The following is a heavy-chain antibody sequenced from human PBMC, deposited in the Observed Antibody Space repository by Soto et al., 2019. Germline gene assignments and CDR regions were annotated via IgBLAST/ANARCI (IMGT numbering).Heavy chain of an antibody. J-gene: IGHJ4*02. D-gene: IGHD3-22*01. Sequence: EVQLVESGGGLVQPGRSLRLSCAASGFTFDDYAIHWVRQAPGKGLEWVSGISWDSGRRGYADSVKGRFTISRDKGNNSLYLQINGLRPEDTALYYCAKEIRSYDSTGTFDYWGQGILVTVSS. CDR3: AKEIRSYDSTGTFDY. CDR1: GFTFDDYA. V-gene: IGHV3-9*01. CDR2: ISWDSGRR.